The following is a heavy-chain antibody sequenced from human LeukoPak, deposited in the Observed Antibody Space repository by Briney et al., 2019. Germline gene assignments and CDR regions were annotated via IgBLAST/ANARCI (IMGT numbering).Heavy chain of an antibody. CDR3: ATQNSGSVDY. Sequence: SGGSLRLSCTASGFSFSSYWMNCARQAPGKGLVWVSRINSDGSTTSYADSVKGRFTISRDNAKNTLYLQMNSLRAEDTAVYYCATQNSGSVDYWGQGTLVTVSS. CDR2: INSDGSTT. CDR1: GFSFSSYW. J-gene: IGHJ4*02. D-gene: IGHD4-23*01. V-gene: IGHV3-74*01.